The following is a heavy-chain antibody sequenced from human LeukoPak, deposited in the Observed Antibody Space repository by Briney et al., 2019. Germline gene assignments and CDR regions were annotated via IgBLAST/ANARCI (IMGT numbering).Heavy chain of an antibody. CDR3: AQITAKDAFGI. CDR1: GGTFSSYA. D-gene: IGHD1-14*01. J-gene: IGHJ3*02. CDR2: IIPIFGTA. Sequence: ASVKVSCKASGGTFSSYAIIWVRQAPGQGLEWMGGIIPIFGTANYAQKFQGRVTITTDESTSTAYMELSSLRSEDTAVYYCAQITAKDAFGIWGQGTMVTVSS. V-gene: IGHV1-69*05.